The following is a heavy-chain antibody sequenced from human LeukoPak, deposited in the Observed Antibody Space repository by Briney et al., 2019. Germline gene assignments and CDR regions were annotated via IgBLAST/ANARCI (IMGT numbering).Heavy chain of an antibody. CDR2: INDSGST. CDR1: GGAFSNYF. J-gene: IGHJ4*02. V-gene: IGHV4-34*01. Sequence: PSETLSLTCAVSGGAFSNYFWTWIRQPPGKGLEWIAEINDSGSTNSNSSLRSRVAISVDTSKTQFSLRLTSVTAADTAVYYCARGQYCSTTTCYSARRYFDFWGQGTLVTVSS. D-gene: IGHD2-2*01. CDR3: ARGQYCSTTTCYSARRYFDF.